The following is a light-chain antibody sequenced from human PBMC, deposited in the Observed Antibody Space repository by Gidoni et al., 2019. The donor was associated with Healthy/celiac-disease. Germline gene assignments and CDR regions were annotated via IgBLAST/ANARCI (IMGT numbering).Light chain of an antibody. Sequence: DIQMTQSPSTLSASVGDRVTNTCRASQSISSWLAWYQQKPGKAPKLLIYDASSLESGVPSRFSGSGSGTEFTLTISSLQPDDFATYYCQQYNSYPYTFXQXTKLEIK. CDR2: DAS. CDR1: QSISSW. J-gene: IGKJ2*01. V-gene: IGKV1-5*01. CDR3: QQYNSYPYT.